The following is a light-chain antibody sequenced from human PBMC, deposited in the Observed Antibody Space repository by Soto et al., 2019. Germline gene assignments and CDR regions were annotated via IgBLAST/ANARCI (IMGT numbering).Light chain of an antibody. CDR2: GSS. V-gene: IGKV3-15*01. CDR1: ESVSSN. J-gene: IGKJ2*03. Sequence: EIVMTQSPATLSVSPGERATLSCRASESVSSNLAWYQQTPGQAPRLLIYGSSTRASGIPARFSGSGSGTEFTLTISSLQFEDFAVYYCQDYNSWLPLHSFGQGTKLEI. CDR3: QDYNSWLPLHS.